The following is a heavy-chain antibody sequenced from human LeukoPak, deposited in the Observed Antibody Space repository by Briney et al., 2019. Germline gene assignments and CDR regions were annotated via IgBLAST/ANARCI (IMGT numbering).Heavy chain of an antibody. D-gene: IGHD3-22*01. CDR1: GGSISSYY. V-gene: IGHV4-59*01. CDR2: IYYSGST. CDR3: ARSYDSSDYAGFDP. J-gene: IGHJ5*02. Sequence: ETSETLSLTCTVSGGSISSYYWSWIRQPPGKGLEWIGYIYYSGSTNYNPSLKSRVTISVDTSKNQFSLKLSSVTAADTAVYYCARSYDSSDYAGFDPWGQGTLVTVSS.